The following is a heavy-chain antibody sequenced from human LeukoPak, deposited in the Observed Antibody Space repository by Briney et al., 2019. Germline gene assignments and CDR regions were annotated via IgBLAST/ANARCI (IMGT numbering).Heavy chain of an antibody. Sequence: SETLSLTCAVYGGSFSGYYWSGIRQPPGKGLEWIGEINHSGSTNYNPSLKSRVTISVDTSKNQFSLKLSSVTAADTAVYYCARGRLTYYYGSGSYPARYYYGMDVWGQGTTVTVSS. CDR2: INHSGST. J-gene: IGHJ6*02. CDR1: GGSFSGYY. V-gene: IGHV4-34*01. D-gene: IGHD3-10*01. CDR3: ARGRLTYYYGSGSYPARYYYGMDV.